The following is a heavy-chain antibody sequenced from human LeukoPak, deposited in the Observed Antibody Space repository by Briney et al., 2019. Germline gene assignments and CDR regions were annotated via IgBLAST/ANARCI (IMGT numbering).Heavy chain of an antibody. D-gene: IGHD4-23*01. J-gene: IGHJ4*02. CDR1: GFTFNNYA. V-gene: IGHV3-9*01. CDR2: ISWNSGVI. Sequence: GRSLRLSCAASGFTFNNYAMHWVRQAPGKGLEWVSGISWNSGVIDYADSVKGRFTISRDNAKNSLYLQMNSLRAEDTALYYCAKGDYGGNSYRPFDYWGQGTLVTVSS. CDR3: AKGDYGGNSYRPFDY.